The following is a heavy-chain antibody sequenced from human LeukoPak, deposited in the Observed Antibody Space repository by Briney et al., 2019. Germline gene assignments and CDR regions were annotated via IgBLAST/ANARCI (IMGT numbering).Heavy chain of an antibody. CDR1: GFTFSSYS. Sequence: GGSLRLSCAASGFTFSSYSMNWVRQAPGKGLEWVAVISYDGSNKYYADSVKGRFTISRDNSKNTLYLQMNSLRAEDTAVYYCARDLVRYCSSTSCYHLGYWGQGTLVTVSS. D-gene: IGHD2-2*01. J-gene: IGHJ4*02. CDR3: ARDLVRYCSSTSCYHLGY. CDR2: ISYDGSNK. V-gene: IGHV3-30*03.